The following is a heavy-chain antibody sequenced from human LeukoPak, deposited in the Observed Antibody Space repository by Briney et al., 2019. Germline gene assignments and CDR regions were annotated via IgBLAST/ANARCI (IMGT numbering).Heavy chain of an antibody. Sequence: GGSLRLSCAASGLTFSSYSMNWVRQAPGKGLEWVSFISSSSSYIYYADSVKGRFTISRDNAKNSLYLQMNSLRAEDTAVYYCARENGHFDYWGQGTLVTVSS. CDR2: ISSSSSYI. CDR3: ARENGHFDY. J-gene: IGHJ4*02. CDR1: GLTFSSYS. V-gene: IGHV3-21*01.